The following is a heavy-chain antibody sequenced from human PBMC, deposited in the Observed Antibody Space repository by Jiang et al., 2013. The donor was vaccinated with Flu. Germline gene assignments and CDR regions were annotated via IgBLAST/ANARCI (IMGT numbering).Heavy chain of an antibody. D-gene: IGHD3-22*01. CDR1: GYSFTSYW. Sequence: KGSGYSFTSYWISWVRQMPGKGLEWMGIIYPGDSDTRYSPSFQGQVTISADKSISTAYLQWSSLKASDTAVYYCATGGYPAVVTYYYFDYWGQGTLVSVSS. J-gene: IGHJ4*02. CDR2: IYPGDSDT. V-gene: IGHV5-51*01. CDR3: ATGGYPAVVTYYYFDY.